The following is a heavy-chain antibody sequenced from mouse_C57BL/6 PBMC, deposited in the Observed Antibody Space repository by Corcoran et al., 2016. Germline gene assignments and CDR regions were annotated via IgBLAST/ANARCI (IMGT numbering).Heavy chain of an antibody. J-gene: IGHJ1*03. D-gene: IGHD4-1*01. V-gene: IGHV3-6*01. CDR3: ALLGRNWYFYV. CDR2: ISYDGSK. CDR1: GYSITSGYY. Sequence: DVQRQESGPGLVKPSQSLALTCPVTGYSITSGYYWNWIRQFPGNKLEWMGYISYDGSKNYNPSLKNRISITRDTSKNQFFLKLNSVTTEDTATYYCALLGRNWYFYVWGTGTTVTVSS.